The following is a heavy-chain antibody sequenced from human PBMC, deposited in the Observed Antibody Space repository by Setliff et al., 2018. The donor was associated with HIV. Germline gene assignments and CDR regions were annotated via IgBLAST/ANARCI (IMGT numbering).Heavy chain of an antibody. CDR2: IYPGDSDV. CDR1: DESFSNYW. D-gene: IGHD2-15*01. V-gene: IGHV5-51*01. CDR3: ARLGGICSGGSCTALAYTMDV. J-gene: IGHJ6*02. Sequence: GESLKISCKGSDESFSNYWIGWVRQMPGKGLEWMGVIYPGDSDVKYSPSFQGLVTISADKSISTAYLQWNSLKASDTAMYYCARLGGICSGGSCTALAYTMDVWGQGTTVTVSS.